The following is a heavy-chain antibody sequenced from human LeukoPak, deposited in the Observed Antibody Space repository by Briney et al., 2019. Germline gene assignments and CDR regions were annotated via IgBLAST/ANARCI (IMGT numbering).Heavy chain of an antibody. J-gene: IGHJ4*02. CDR2: VYHSGRT. V-gene: IGHV4-59*01. D-gene: IGHD3-10*01. CDR1: GGSISSYY. Sequence: PSETLSLTCTVSGGSISSYYWNWIRQPPGRGLEWIGYVYHSGRTNYNPSLKSRVIISVDTSKNQFSLKLSSVTAADTAVYYCARLTSGTHPNFDYWGQGTLVTVSS. CDR3: ARLTSGTHPNFDY.